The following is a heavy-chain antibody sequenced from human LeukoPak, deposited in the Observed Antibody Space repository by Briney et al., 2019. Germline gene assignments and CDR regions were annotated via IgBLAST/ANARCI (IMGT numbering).Heavy chain of an antibody. V-gene: IGHV3-23*01. CDR2: ISGSDGST. CDR1: GFTFSSYG. Sequence: SGGSLRLSCAASGFTFSSYGMNWVRQAPGKGLEWVSAISGSDGSTYYADSVKGRFTISRDSSKNTLYLQMNSLRAEDTAVYYCAKVDEGYFDSSGYYYAPDPWGQGTLVTVSS. D-gene: IGHD3-22*01. J-gene: IGHJ5*02. CDR3: AKVDEGYFDSSGYYYAPDP.